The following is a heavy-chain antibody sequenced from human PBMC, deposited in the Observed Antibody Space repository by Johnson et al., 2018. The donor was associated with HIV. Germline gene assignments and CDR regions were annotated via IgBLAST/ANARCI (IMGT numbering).Heavy chain of an antibody. CDR1: GFTFSSYG. Sequence: QMLLVESGGGVVQPGRSLRLSCAASGFTFSSYGMHWVRQAPGKGLEWVSGISWNGGSTGYADSVKGRFTISRDNAKNTLYLQMNSLRAEDTAVYYCAKGRSSTPWEHAFDIWGQGTMVTVSS. D-gene: IGHD1-1*01. J-gene: IGHJ3*02. CDR2: ISWNGGST. CDR3: AKGRSSTPWEHAFDI. V-gene: IGHV3-NL1*01.